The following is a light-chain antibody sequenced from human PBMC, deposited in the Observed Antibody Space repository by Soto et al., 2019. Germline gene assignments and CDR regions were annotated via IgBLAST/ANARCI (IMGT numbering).Light chain of an antibody. Sequence: DIQMTQSPSSLSASVGDRVTITCRTSQNIFSYLNWYQQKPGQAPKLLIHSAYTLESGVPSRFSGGGSGTDFSLTIRGLQPEDFATYFCNQSYRTVWTFGQGTKVDI. CDR3: NQSYRTVWT. CDR2: SAY. CDR1: QNIFSY. V-gene: IGKV1-39*01. J-gene: IGKJ1*01.